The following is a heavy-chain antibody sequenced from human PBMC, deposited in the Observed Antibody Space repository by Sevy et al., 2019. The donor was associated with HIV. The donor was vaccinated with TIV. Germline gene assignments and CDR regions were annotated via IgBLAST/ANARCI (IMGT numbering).Heavy chain of an antibody. V-gene: IGHV3-7*01. J-gene: IGHJ4*02. CDR1: GFTFTDYW. Sequence: GGSLRLSCEASGFTFTDYWMSWVRQTPERGLEWVATIKQDESETYYVDSVKGRFAISRDNGKNSVSLQMNGLRVEDTALYYCAREVCGFNWRPYYFDSWGQGTLVTVSS. CDR2: IKQDESET. CDR3: AREVCGFNWRPYYFDS. D-gene: IGHD3-3*01.